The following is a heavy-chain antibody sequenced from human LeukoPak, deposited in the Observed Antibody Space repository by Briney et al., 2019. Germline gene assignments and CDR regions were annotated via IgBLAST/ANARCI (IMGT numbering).Heavy chain of an antibody. CDR1: GGTFSSYA. Sequence: GASVNVSCKASGGTFSSYAISWVRQAPGQGLEWMGRIIPILGIANYAQKFQGRVTITADKSTSTAYMELSSLRSEDTAVYYCARGVEWLRPFDYWGQGTLVTVSS. CDR2: IIPILGIA. J-gene: IGHJ4*02. CDR3: ARGVEWLRPFDY. D-gene: IGHD5-12*01. V-gene: IGHV1-69*04.